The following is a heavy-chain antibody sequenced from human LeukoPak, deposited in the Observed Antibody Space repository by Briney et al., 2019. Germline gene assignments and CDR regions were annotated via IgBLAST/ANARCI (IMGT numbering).Heavy chain of an antibody. CDR2: ISGSGVTT. J-gene: IGHJ4*02. D-gene: IGHD2-8*01. CDR3: AKPIVLLVYAVDY. CDR1: GFTFSDYA. Sequence: GGSLRLSCAASGFTFSDYAMSWVRQVPGKGLEWVSAISGSGVTTYYGDSVKGRFTISRDNSKNTLYLQMNSLEAEDTAIYYCAKPIVLLVYAVDYWGQGTLVTVSS. V-gene: IGHV3-23*01.